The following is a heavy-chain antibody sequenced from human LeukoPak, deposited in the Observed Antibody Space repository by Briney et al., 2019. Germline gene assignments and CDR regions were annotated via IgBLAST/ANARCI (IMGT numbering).Heavy chain of an antibody. CDR3: AKGQYAYYYDSSGYTLDY. CDR2: ISGSGGST. J-gene: IGHJ4*02. D-gene: IGHD3-22*01. CDR1: GFTFSSYA. V-gene: IGHV3-23*01. Sequence: GGSLRLSCAASGFTFSSYAMSWVRQAPGKGLEWVSAISGSGGSTYYADSVKGRFTISRDNSENTLYLQMNSLRAEDTAVYYCAKGQYAYYYDSSGYTLDYWGQGTLVTVSS.